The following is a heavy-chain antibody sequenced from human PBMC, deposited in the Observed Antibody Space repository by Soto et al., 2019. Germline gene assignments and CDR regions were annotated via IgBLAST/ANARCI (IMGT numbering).Heavy chain of an antibody. J-gene: IGHJ5*02. CDR2: IKQDGSEK. CDR3: ARSIAARLNWFDP. Sequence: APGKGLEWVANIKQDGSEKYYVDSVTGRFTISRDNAKNSLYLQMNSLRAEDTAVYYCARSIAARLNWFDPWGQGTLVTVSS. D-gene: IGHD6-6*01. V-gene: IGHV3-7*01.